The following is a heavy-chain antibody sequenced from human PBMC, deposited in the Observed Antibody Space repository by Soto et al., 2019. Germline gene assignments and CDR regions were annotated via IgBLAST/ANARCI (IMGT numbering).Heavy chain of an antibody. CDR2: IIPIFGTA. Sequence: SLKVSCKASGGTFSSYTISWVRQAPGQGLEWMGGIIPIFGTANYAQKFQGRVTITADESTSTAYMELSSLRSEDTAVYYCASLERDGPDFDYWGQGTLVTVSS. J-gene: IGHJ4*02. CDR1: GGTFSSYT. V-gene: IGHV1-69*13. CDR3: ASLERDGPDFDY.